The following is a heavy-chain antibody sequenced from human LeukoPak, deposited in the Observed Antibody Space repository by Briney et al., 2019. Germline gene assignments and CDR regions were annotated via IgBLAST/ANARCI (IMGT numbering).Heavy chain of an antibody. CDR3: ARGGLRYFDWLFPFDY. D-gene: IGHD3-9*01. CDR2: INHSGST. J-gene: IGHJ4*02. V-gene: IGHV4-34*01. CDR1: GGSFSGYY. Sequence: PSETLSLTCAVYGGSFSGYYWSWIRQPPGKGLEWIGEINHSGSTNYNPSLKSRVTISVDTSKNQFSLKLSSVTAADTAVYYCARGGLRYFDWLFPFDYWGQGTLVTVSS.